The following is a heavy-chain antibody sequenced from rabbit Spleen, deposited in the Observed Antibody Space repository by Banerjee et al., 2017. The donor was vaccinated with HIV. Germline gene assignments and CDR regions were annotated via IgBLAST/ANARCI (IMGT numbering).Heavy chain of an antibody. CDR2: IYPITETT. V-gene: IGHV1S7*01. J-gene: IGHJ4*01. D-gene: IGHD1-1*01. CDR3: AREDVGGSINL. CDR1: GFTISGYW. Sequence: QLEESGGRLVQPGGSLTLSCKAYGFTISGYWMNWVRQAPGKGLEWIGIIYPITETTYYANWVNGRFTISTDNAQHNVDLQMNSLTAADTATYFCAREDVGGSINLWGPGTLVTVS.